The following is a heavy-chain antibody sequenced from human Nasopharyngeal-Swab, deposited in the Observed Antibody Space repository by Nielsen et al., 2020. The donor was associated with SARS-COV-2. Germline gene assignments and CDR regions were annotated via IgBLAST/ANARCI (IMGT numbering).Heavy chain of an antibody. V-gene: IGHV3-43*01. J-gene: IGHJ4*02. CDR3: AKASISSGWD. CDR2: ISWDGGST. Sequence: GESLKISCAASGFTFDDYTMHWVRQAPGKGLEWVSLISWDGGSTYYADSVKGRFTISRDNSKNSLYLQMNSLRTEDTALYHCAKASISSGWDWGQGTLVTVSS. D-gene: IGHD6-19*01. CDR1: GFTFDDYT.